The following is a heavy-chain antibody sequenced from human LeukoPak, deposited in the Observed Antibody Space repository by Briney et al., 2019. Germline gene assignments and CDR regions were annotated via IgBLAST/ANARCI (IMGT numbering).Heavy chain of an antibody. CDR3: ARQGYSSSDAFDI. V-gene: IGHV4-39*01. CDR2: IYYSGST. J-gene: IGHJ3*02. CDR1: GGSISSSSYY. D-gene: IGHD6-13*01. Sequence: SETLSLTCTVSGGSISSSSYYWGWIRQPPGKELEWIGSIYYSGSTYYNPSLKSRVTISVDTSKNQFSLKLSSVTAADTAVYYCARQGYSSSDAFDIWGQGTMVTVSS.